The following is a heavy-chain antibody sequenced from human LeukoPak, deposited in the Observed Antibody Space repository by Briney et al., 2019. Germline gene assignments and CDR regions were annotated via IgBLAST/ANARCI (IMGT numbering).Heavy chain of an antibody. CDR1: GFTFSSYW. J-gene: IGHJ4*02. D-gene: IGHD6-6*01. CDR3: ARAPAARNYFDY. CDR2: INTDGSST. V-gene: IGHV3-74*01. Sequence: GGSLRLSCAASGFTFSSYWMHWVRQAPGKGLVWVSRINTDGSSTSYADSAKGRFTISRDNAKNTLYLQMNSLRAEDTAVYYCARAPAARNYFDYWGQGTLVTVSS.